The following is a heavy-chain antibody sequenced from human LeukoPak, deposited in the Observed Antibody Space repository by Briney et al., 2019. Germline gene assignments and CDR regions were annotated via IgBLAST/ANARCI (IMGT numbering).Heavy chain of an antibody. Sequence: SETLTLTCALSGASISGYYWSWIRKPPGKGLEWIGYTSSSISGNPTLKSGVAVSVDPSQNQVSLSLISVTAADTAVYYWARVHAIFGLDTTDFYMDVWGKGTTVTVSS. D-gene: IGHD3/OR15-3a*01. CDR1: GASISGYY. V-gene: IGHV4-59*01. CDR2: TSSSI. J-gene: IGHJ6*03. CDR3: ARVHAIFGLDTTDFYMDV.